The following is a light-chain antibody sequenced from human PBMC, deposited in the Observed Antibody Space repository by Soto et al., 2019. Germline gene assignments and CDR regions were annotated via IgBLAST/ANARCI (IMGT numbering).Light chain of an antibody. CDR2: GAS. CDR3: QQYGRSPLT. CDR1: QSVSSSF. V-gene: IGKV3-20*01. Sequence: EIVLTQSPGTLSLSPGERATLSCRASQSVSSSFLAWYQQKPGQAPRLLIYGASRRATGIPDRFSGTGSRTDFTLTISRLEPEDFAVYYCQQYGRSPLTFGGGTKVDIK. J-gene: IGKJ4*01.